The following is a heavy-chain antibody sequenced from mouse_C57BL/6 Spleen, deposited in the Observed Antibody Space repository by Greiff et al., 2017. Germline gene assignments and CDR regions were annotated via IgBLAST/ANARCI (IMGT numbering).Heavy chain of an antibody. D-gene: IGHD2-4*01. CDR1: GYTFTSYW. CDR2: INPCSGYT. CDR3: AREDVIDYDDERRPLDY. V-gene: IGHV1-7*01. J-gene: IGHJ2*01. Sequence: QVQLQQSGAELAKPGASVKLSCKASGYTFTSYWMHWVKQRPGQGLEWIGYINPCSGYTKYNQKFKDKATLTVDKSSSTAYMQLSSLTSEDSAVYYGAREDVIDYDDERRPLDYWGQGTTLTVSS.